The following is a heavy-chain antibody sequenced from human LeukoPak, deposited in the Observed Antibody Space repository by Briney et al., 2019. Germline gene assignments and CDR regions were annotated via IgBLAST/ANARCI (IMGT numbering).Heavy chain of an antibody. V-gene: IGHV4-39*01. CDR1: GGSTSSSSYY. D-gene: IGHD3-22*01. CDR3: ARSRGAYYYDTSYYFDY. J-gene: IGHJ4*02. Sequence: SETLSLTCTVSGGSTSSSSYYWGWIRQPPGKGLEWIGSIYYSGSTYYNPSLKSRVTISVDTSKNQFSLKLRSVTAADTAVYYCARSRGAYYYDTSYYFDYWGQGTLVTVSS. CDR2: IYYSGST.